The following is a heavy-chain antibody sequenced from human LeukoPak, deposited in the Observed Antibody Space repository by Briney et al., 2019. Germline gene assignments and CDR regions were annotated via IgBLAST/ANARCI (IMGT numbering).Heavy chain of an antibody. Sequence: ASVKVSCKASGYTFTGYYMHWVRQAPGQRLEWMGWINAGNGNTKYAQEFQDRVTFTRDTSATTAYMELSSLRSEDMAVYYCARVGLYHTLDYWGQGTLVTVSS. CDR1: GYTFTGYY. CDR2: INAGNGNT. V-gene: IGHV1-3*03. J-gene: IGHJ4*02. CDR3: ARVGLYHTLDY. D-gene: IGHD1-14*01.